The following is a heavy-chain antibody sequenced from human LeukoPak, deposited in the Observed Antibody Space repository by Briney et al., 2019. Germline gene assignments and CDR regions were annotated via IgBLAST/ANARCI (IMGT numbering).Heavy chain of an antibody. V-gene: IGHV3-48*03. CDR1: GLTYNSYE. J-gene: IGHJ4*02. Sequence: PGGPLTLFCAPSGLTYNSYEMIGLRQAPGKGPEEVSYITNSGSTKYYADSVKGRFTISRDNAKNSLYLQMHSLRGENTAGYYCVRDDGGNSWDYWSQGALVTVPS. D-gene: IGHD4-23*01. CDR3: VRDDGGNSWDY. CDR2: ITNSGSTK.